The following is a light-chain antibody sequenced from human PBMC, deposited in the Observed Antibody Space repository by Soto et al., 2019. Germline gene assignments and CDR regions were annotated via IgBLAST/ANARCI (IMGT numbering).Light chain of an antibody. CDR2: GAS. CDR1: QSVSSN. Sequence: EIVMTQSPATLSVSPGDRATLSCRASQSVSSNLAWYQQKPGQAPRLLIYGASTMATGIPARFSGSRSGTEFTLTSSSLQYEDFAVYYCQQYNNWPPLTFGGGTKVEIK. J-gene: IGKJ4*01. V-gene: IGKV3-15*01. CDR3: QQYNNWPPLT.